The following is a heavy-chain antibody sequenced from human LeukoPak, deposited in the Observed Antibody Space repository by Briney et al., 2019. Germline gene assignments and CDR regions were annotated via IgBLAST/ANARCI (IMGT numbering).Heavy chain of an antibody. Sequence: PGGSLRLSCAASELTVSSNCMTWVRQAPGKGLEWVSYISSSGSTIYYADSVKGRFTLSRDNAKNSLFLQMNSLRAEDTAVYYCAELGITMIGGVWGKGTTVTISS. V-gene: IGHV3-48*04. CDR2: ISSSGSTI. CDR1: ELTVSSNC. D-gene: IGHD3-10*02. CDR3: AELGITMIGGV. J-gene: IGHJ6*04.